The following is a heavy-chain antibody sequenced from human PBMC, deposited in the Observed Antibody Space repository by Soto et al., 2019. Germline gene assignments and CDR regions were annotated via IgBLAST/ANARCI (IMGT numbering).Heavy chain of an antibody. Sequence: QVQLQESGPGLVKPSETLSLTCTVSGGSISSYYWSWIRQPPGKGLEWIGYIYYSGSTNYNPSLKSRVTISVDTSNNQFSLKLSSVTAADTAVYYCARGARGYSYGPIDKYYFDYWGQGTLVTVSS. CDR1: GGSISSYY. CDR2: IYYSGST. CDR3: ARGARGYSYGPIDKYYFDY. D-gene: IGHD5-18*01. J-gene: IGHJ4*02. V-gene: IGHV4-59*01.